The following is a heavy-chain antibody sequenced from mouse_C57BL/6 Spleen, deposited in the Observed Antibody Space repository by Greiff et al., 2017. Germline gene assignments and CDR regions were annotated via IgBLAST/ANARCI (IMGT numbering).Heavy chain of an antibody. CDR1: GYAFTNYL. Sequence: QVQLQQSGAELVRPGTSVKVSCKASGYAFTNYLIEWVKQRPGQGLEWIGVINPGSGGTNYNEKFKGKATLTADKSSSTAYMQLSSLTSEDSAVYFCAREGDYGNYVGNCFDYWGQGTTLTVSS. J-gene: IGHJ2*01. D-gene: IGHD2-1*01. CDR3: AREGDYGNYVGNCFDY. CDR2: INPGSGGT. V-gene: IGHV1-54*01.